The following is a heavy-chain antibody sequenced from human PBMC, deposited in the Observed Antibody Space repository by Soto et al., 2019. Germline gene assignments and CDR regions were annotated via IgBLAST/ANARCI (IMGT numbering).Heavy chain of an antibody. D-gene: IGHD6-19*01. CDR3: TKRRSSLQWPPFAP. CDR1: GFTFSSYG. J-gene: IGHJ5*02. V-gene: IGHV3-30*18. Sequence: QVKLVDSGGGVVQPGRSLRLSCRTSGFTFSSYGMHWVRQAPGKGPEWVAFISNDGSKTDYADSVKGRFTVSRANPKNTLFLQMNSLRGEDTAVYYCTKRRSSLQWPPFAPWGHGALVTVSS. CDR2: ISNDGSKT.